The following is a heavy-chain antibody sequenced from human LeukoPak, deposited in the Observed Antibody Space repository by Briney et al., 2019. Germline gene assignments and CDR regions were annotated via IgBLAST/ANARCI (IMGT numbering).Heavy chain of an antibody. D-gene: IGHD3-10*02. J-gene: IGHJ6*03. CDR2: VSGSAAST. CDR1: GFTFSSYA. Sequence: GGSLRLSCAASGFTFSSYAMSWVRQAPGKGLEWVSGVSGSAASTFYAESVEGRFTVSRDNSKNTLYLQLNSLTAEDTAVYYCAKGGSPYVYHYFYYYRDVWAMGTPVTVSS. V-gene: IGHV3-23*01. CDR3: AKGGSPYVYHYFYYYRDV.